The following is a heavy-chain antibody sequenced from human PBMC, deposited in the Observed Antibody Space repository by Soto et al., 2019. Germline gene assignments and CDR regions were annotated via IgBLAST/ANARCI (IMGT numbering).Heavy chain of an antibody. V-gene: IGHV2-26*01. D-gene: IGHD3-9*01. J-gene: IGHJ5*02. CDR2: IFSNDKK. Sequence: QVTLKESGPVLVKPTETLTLTCTVSGFSLSNARMGVSWIRQPPGKALERLAHIFSNDKKSYSTSLKSRLTTPKDTSKSQVVLTMTNMDPVDTATYYCARMTYYDILTGYYIRWFDPWGQGTLVTVSS. CDR1: GFSLSNARMG. CDR3: ARMTYYDILTGYYIRWFDP.